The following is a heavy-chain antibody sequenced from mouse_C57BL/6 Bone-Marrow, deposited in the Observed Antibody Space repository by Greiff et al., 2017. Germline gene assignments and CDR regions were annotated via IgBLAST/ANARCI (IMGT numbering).Heavy chain of an antibody. D-gene: IGHD2-10*01. CDR2: IYPRSGNT. CDR1: GYTFTSYG. J-gene: IGHJ3*01. CDR3: ARPLLEAWFAY. Sequence: VQLQQSGAELARPGASVKLSCTASGYTFTSYGISWVKQRTGQGLEWIGEIYPRSGNTYYNEKFKGKATLTADKSSSTAYMELRSLTSEDSAVYFCARPLLEAWFAYWGQGTLVTVSA. V-gene: IGHV1-81*01.